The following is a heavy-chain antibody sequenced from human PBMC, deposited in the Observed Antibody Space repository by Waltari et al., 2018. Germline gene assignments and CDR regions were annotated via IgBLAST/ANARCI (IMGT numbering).Heavy chain of an antibody. CDR1: GFTFSSYA. V-gene: IGHV3-23*01. CDR2: ISGRGGST. CDR3: APQLWFPYYFDY. J-gene: IGHJ4*02. D-gene: IGHD5-18*01. Sequence: EVQLLESGGGLLQPGGSLRLSYAASGFTFSSYAWCWARPAPGKGLEWVSSISGRGGSTYYADSVKGRFTISRDNSKNTLYLQMNSLRAEDTAVYYCAPQLWFPYYFDYWGQGTLVTVSS.